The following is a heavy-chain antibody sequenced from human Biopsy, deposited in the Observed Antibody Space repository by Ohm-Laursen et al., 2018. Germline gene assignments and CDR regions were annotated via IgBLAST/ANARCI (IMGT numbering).Heavy chain of an antibody. J-gene: IGHJ3*02. Sequence: SLRLSCAASGFTFRDYPMTWVRQAPGKGLEWVSIIYSGGNTYYADSVKGRFTISRDNSKNTVYLQMNSLRAEDTAVYYCARDPRDGRTGKSTKDALDIWGQGTMVTVSS. V-gene: IGHV3-53*01. CDR3: ARDPRDGRTGKSTKDALDI. D-gene: IGHD1-1*01. CDR2: IYSGGNT. CDR1: GFTFRDYP.